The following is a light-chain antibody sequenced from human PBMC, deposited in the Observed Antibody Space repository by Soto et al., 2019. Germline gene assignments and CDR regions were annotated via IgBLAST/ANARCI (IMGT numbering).Light chain of an antibody. CDR2: GAS. Sequence: EIVMTQSPATLSVSPGERATLSCRASQSIRSNLGWYQQKPGQAPRLLIYGASTRATGVPARFSGSGSGTEFTLTISSLQSEDSAVYYCQQYNNWPPFTFGQGTRLDIK. J-gene: IGKJ5*01. V-gene: IGKV3-15*01. CDR3: QQYNNWPPFT. CDR1: QSIRSN.